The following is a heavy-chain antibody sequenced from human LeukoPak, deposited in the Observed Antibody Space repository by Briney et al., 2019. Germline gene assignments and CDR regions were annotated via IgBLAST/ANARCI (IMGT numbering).Heavy chain of an antibody. CDR1: GGSISSGGYY. J-gene: IGHJ4*02. D-gene: IGHD1-26*01. CDR3: ARTPWGLNYFDY. Sequence: SQTLSLTCTVSGGSISSGGYYWSWIRQHPGKGLEWIGYIYYSGSTYYNPSLKSRVTISVDTSKNQFSLKLSSVTAADTAVYYCARTPWGLNYFDYWGQGTLVTVPS. V-gene: IGHV4-31*03. CDR2: IYYSGST.